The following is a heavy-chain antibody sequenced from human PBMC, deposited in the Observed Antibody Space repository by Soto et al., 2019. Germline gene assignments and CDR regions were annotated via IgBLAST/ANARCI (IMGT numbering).Heavy chain of an antibody. CDR1: GGSFSGYY. Sequence: QVQLQQWGAGLLKPSETLSLTCAVYGGSFSGYYWSWIRQPPGKGLEWIGEINHSGSTNYNPSLKSRVTISVDTSKNQFSLKLSSVTAADTAVYYCARAAPRYCSGGSCYSGGDYWGQGTLVTVSS. D-gene: IGHD2-15*01. CDR3: ARAAPRYCSGGSCYSGGDY. J-gene: IGHJ4*02. V-gene: IGHV4-34*01. CDR2: INHSGST.